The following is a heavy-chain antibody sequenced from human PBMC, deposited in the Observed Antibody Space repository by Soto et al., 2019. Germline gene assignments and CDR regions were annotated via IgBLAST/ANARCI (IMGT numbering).Heavy chain of an antibody. V-gene: IGHV4-39*01. Sequence: SETLSLTCTVSGGSISSSSYYWGWIRQPPGKGLEWIGSIYYSGSTYYNPSLKSRVTISVDTSKNQFSLKLSSVNAADTAVYYCARTSYYDSTGYYNLDVWGPGTTVTVSS. J-gene: IGHJ6*02. CDR1: GGSISSSSYY. CDR3: ARTSYYDSTGYYNLDV. CDR2: IYYSGST. D-gene: IGHD3-22*01.